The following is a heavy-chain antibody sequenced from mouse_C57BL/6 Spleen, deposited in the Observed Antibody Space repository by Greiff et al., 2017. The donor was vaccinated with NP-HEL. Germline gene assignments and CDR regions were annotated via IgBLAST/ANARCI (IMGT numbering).Heavy chain of an antibody. J-gene: IGHJ2*01. CDR3: AGRCDYYGSSYYVLYFDY. Sequence: VQLQQPGAELVKPGASVKLSCKASGYTFTSYWMHWVKQRPGRGLEWIGRIDPNSGGTKYHEKFKSKATLTVDKPSSTAYMQLSSLTSEDSAVYYCAGRCDYYGSSYYVLYFDYWGQGTTLTVSS. CDR2: IDPNSGGT. D-gene: IGHD1-1*01. V-gene: IGHV1-72*01. CDR1: GYTFTSYW.